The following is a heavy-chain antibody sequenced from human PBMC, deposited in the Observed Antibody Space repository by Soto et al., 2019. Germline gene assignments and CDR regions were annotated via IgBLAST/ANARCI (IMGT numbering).Heavy chain of an antibody. Sequence: PGGSLRLSCAASGFTFSTHSMYWVRQAPGKGLEWVSSISTSSTYIDYSDSVKGRFTISRDNSKDTLFLHMSNLRAEDTAMYYCTIVRVADSALDHWGQGTLVTVSS. CDR1: GFTFSTHS. D-gene: IGHD3-10*02. CDR2: ISTSSTYI. CDR3: TIVRVADSALDH. J-gene: IGHJ4*02. V-gene: IGHV3-21*01.